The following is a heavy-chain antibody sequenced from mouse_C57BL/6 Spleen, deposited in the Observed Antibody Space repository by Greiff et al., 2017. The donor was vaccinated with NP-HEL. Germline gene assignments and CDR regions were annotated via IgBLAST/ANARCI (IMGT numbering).Heavy chain of an antibody. CDR2: IYPGDGDT. V-gene: IGHV1-82*01. Sequence: QVQLKQSGPELVKPGASVKISCKASGYAFSSSWMNWVKQRPGKGLEWIGRIYPGDGDTNYNGKFKGKATLTADKSSSTAYMQLSSLTSEDSAVYFCAREGYGSPPWYFDVWGTGTTVTVSS. CDR1: GYAFSSSW. J-gene: IGHJ1*03. CDR3: AREGYGSPPWYFDV. D-gene: IGHD1-1*01.